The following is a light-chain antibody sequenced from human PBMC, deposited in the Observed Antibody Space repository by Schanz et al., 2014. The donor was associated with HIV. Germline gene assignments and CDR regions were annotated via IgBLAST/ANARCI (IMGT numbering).Light chain of an antibody. J-gene: IGLJ1*01. Sequence: QSALTQPASVSGSPGQSITISCTGTSSDVGSYNLVSWYQQHPGKAPKLMIYEVSKRPSGVSNRFSGSKSDNTASLTISGLQAEDEADYYCSSYTSESTYVFGGGTKLTVL. V-gene: IGLV2-14*02. CDR3: SSYTSESTYV. CDR2: EVS. CDR1: SSDVGSYNL.